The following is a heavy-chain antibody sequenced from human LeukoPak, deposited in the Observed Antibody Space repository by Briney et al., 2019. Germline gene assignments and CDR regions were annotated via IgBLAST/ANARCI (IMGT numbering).Heavy chain of an antibody. J-gene: IGHJ3*02. CDR2: ISSSSSTI. V-gene: IGHV3-48*01. Sequence: GGSLRLSCAASGFTFSSYNMNWVRQAPGKGLEWVSYISSSSSTIYYADSVKGRFTISRDNAKSTLYLQMNGLRAEDTAMYYCAKVSLNMVNDAFDIWGQGTMVSVSS. D-gene: IGHD4/OR15-4a*01. CDR3: AKVSLNMVNDAFDI. CDR1: GFTFSSYN.